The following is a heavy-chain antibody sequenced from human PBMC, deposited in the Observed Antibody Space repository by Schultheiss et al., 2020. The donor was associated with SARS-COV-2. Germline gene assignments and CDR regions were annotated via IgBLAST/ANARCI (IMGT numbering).Heavy chain of an antibody. J-gene: IGHJ6*02. V-gene: IGHV1-2*02. Sequence: ASVKVSCKASGYTFTGYYMHWVRQAPGQGLEWMGWINPNSGGTNYAQKFQGRVTMTRDTSISTAYMELSSLRSEDMAVYYCARWHSGYDPYGMDVWGQGTTVTVSS. D-gene: IGHD5-12*01. CDR1: GYTFTGYY. CDR2: INPNSGGT. CDR3: ARWHSGYDPYGMDV.